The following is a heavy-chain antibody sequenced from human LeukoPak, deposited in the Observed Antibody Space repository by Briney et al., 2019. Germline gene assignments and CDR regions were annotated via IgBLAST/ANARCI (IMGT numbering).Heavy chain of an antibody. CDR1: GFTFSSYA. CDR2: ISYDGSNK. D-gene: IGHD3-16*02. Sequence: GGSLRLSCAASGFTFSSYAMHWVRQAPGKGLEWVAVISYDGSNKYYADSVKGRFTISRDNSKNTLYLQMNSLRAEDTAVYYCAVVKGDYDYVWGSYPYCFDYWGQGTLVTVSS. J-gene: IGHJ4*02. CDR3: AVVKGDYDYVWGSYPYCFDY. V-gene: IGHV3-30-3*01.